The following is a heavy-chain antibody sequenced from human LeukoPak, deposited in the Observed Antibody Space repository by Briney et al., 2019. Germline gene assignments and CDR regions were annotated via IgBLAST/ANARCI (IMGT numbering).Heavy chain of an antibody. CDR1: GFTVSNNY. J-gene: IGHJ4*02. Sequence: PGGSLRLSCAASGFTVSNNYMNWVRQAPGKGLEWVSLIYSGGRTYYADSVKGRFTIFRDDSKNTLYLQMNSLRDEDTAVYYCARDRAGDGGHFDYWGLGTLVTVSS. D-gene: IGHD4-17*01. CDR3: ARDRAGDGGHFDY. CDR2: IYSGGRT. V-gene: IGHV3-66*01.